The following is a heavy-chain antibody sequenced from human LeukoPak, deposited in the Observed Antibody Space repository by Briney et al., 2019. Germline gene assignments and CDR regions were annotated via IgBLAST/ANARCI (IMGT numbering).Heavy chain of an antibody. D-gene: IGHD1-26*01. CDR1: GGSFSGYY. Sequence: PSETLSLACAVYGGSFSGYYRSWIRQPPGKGLEWIGEINHSGSTNYNPSLKSRVTISVDTSKNQFSLKLSSVTAADTAVYYCARGDPKGSYLYWYFDLWGRGTLVTVSS. V-gene: IGHV4-34*01. CDR3: ARGDPKGSYLYWYFDL. CDR2: INHSGST. J-gene: IGHJ2*01.